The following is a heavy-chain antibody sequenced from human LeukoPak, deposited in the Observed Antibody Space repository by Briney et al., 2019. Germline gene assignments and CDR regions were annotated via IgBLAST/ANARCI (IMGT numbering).Heavy chain of an antibody. J-gene: IGHJ5*02. D-gene: IGHD2-21*01. CDR2: IYPGDNPGGSGI. Sequence: KPEETLKISCQGSGYRFSDYYVAWVRQMPGKGLEWMGIIYPGDNPGGSGIRYNPAFQGQVTVSADKSINTAYLQWSSLKASDSAMYYCARWLVVGDPRGFDPWGQGTLVTVSS. CDR1: GYRFSDYY. CDR3: ARWLVVGDPRGFDP. V-gene: IGHV5-51*01.